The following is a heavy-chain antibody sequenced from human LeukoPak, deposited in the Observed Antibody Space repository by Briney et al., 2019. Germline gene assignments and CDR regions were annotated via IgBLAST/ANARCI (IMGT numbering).Heavy chain of an antibody. D-gene: IGHD3-3*01. J-gene: IGHJ4*02. CDR2: ISNDGSRK. CDR3: ARDRAWNYFDY. V-gene: IGHV3-30*03. CDR1: GFTFSRHG. Sequence: GGSLRLSCAPSGFTFSRHGMHWVRQAPGKGLEWVAIISNDGSRKYYAHSVEGRFTISRDNSKNTLYLQMDSLRAEDTAVYYCARDRAWNYFDYWGQGTLITVSS.